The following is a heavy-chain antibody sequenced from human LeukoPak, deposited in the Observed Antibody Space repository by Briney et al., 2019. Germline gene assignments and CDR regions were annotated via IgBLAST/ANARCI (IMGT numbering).Heavy chain of an antibody. Sequence: GGSLRLSCAASGFTFSSYAMSWVRQAPGKGLEWVSAISGSGGSTYYADSVKGRFTISRDNSKNTLYLQMSSLRAEDTAVYYCAKNAYGDYVGDYFDYWGQGTLVTVSS. CDR3: AKNAYGDYVGDYFDY. V-gene: IGHV3-23*01. J-gene: IGHJ4*02. CDR1: GFTFSSYA. CDR2: ISGSGGST. D-gene: IGHD4-17*01.